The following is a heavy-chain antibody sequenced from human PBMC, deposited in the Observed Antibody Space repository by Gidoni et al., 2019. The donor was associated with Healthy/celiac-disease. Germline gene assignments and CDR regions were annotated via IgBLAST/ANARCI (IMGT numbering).Heavy chain of an antibody. Sequence: QVQLQESGPGLVKPSQTLSLTCTVPGGSISSGGYYWRWIRQHPGKGLEWIGYIYYSGSTYYNPSLKSRVTISVDTSKNQFSLKLSSVTAADTAVYYCARDPNWNGAFDIWGQGTMVTVSS. CDR1: GGSISSGGYY. CDR3: ARDPNWNGAFDI. CDR2: IYYSGST. V-gene: IGHV4-31*03. J-gene: IGHJ3*02. D-gene: IGHD1-1*01.